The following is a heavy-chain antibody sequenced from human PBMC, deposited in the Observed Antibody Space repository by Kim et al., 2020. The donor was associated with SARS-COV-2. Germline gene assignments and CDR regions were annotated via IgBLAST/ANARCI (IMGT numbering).Heavy chain of an antibody. Sequence: GESLKISCKGSGYSFTSYWIGWVRQMPGKGLEWMGIIYPGDSDTRYSPSFQGQVTISADKSISTAYLQWSSLKASDTAMYYCARLGGDYVSGVDGGRPYYYYGMDAWGQGTTVTVSS. CDR1: GYSFTSYW. V-gene: IGHV5-51*01. CDR2: IYPGDSDT. J-gene: IGHJ6*02. CDR3: ARLGGDYVSGVDGGRPYYYYGMDA. D-gene: IGHD4-17*01.